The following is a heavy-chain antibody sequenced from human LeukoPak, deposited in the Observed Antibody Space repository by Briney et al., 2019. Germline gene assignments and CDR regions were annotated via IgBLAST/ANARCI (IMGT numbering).Heavy chain of an antibody. CDR1: GGTFSSYA. V-gene: IGHV1-69*01. Sequence: GSSVKVSCKASGGTFSSYAISWVRQAPGQGLEWMGGIIPIFGTANYAQKFQGRVTITADESTSTAYMELSSLRSEDTAVYYCERAFAGYCSSTSCPDAFDIWGQGTMVTVSS. CDR2: IIPIFGTA. J-gene: IGHJ3*02. D-gene: IGHD2-2*01. CDR3: ERAFAGYCSSTSCPDAFDI.